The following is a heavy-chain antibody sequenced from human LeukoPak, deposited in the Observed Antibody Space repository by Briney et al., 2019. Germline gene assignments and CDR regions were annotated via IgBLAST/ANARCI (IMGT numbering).Heavy chain of an antibody. J-gene: IGHJ6*03. D-gene: IGHD1-26*01. Sequence: SETVSLTCTVSGGSISSYYWSWIRQPAGKGLEWIGRIYTSGSTNYNPSLKSRVTMSVDTSKNQFSLKLSSVTAADTAVYYCARTAYSGSYYYYMDVWGKGTTVTVSS. CDR1: GGSISSYY. CDR3: ARTAYSGSYYYYMDV. V-gene: IGHV4-4*07. CDR2: IYTSGST.